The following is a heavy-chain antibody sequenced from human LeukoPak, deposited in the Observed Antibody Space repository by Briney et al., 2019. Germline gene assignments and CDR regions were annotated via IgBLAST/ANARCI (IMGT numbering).Heavy chain of an antibody. CDR3: ARDEYSSGWKIDY. CDR1: GGTFSSYA. Sequence: GSSVKVSCKASGGTFSSYAISWVRQAPGQGLEWMGWISAYNGNTNYAQKLQGRVTMTTDTSTSTAYMELRSLRSDDTAVYYCARDEYSSGWKIDYWGQGTLVTVSS. CDR2: ISAYNGNT. D-gene: IGHD6-19*01. V-gene: IGHV1-18*01. J-gene: IGHJ4*02.